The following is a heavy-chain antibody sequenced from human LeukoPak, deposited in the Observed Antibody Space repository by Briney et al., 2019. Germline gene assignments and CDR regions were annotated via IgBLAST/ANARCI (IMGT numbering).Heavy chain of an antibody. J-gene: IGHJ4*02. CDR2: IRNTVYGGTI. V-gene: IGHV3-49*03. D-gene: IGHD3-3*01. Sequence: GGSLRLSCSVSGFKFADYDMSWLRQAPGKGLEWVGFIRNTVYGGTIKYAAAVKGRFTISRDNAKNSLYLQMNSLRAEDTAVYYCARDFLEWLPYSWGQGTLVTVSS. CDR3: ARDFLEWLPYS. CDR1: GFKFADYD.